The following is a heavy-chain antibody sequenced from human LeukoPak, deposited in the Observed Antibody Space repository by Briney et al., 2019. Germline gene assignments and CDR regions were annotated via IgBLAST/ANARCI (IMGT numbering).Heavy chain of an antibody. J-gene: IGHJ4*02. CDR1: GGSFSGYY. CDR3: ARSHGTADYGDYFDY. D-gene: IGHD4-17*01. V-gene: IGHV4-34*01. CDR2: INHSGST. Sequence: SETLSLTCAVYGGSFSGYYWSWIRQPPGKGLEWIGEINHSGSTNYNPSLKSRVTISVDTSKNQFSLKLSSVTAADMAVYYCARSHGTADYGDYFDYWGQGTLVTVSS.